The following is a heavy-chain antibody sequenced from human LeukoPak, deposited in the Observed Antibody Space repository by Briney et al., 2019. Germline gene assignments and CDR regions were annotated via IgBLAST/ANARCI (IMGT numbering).Heavy chain of an antibody. CDR2: INPNSGGT. Sequence: ASVKVSCKASGYTFTGYYMQWVRQAPGQGLEWMGWINPNSGGTNYEQKFQGRVTMTRHTSISTAYMELSRLRSDSTAVYYCARDPSASGIVVVPAAGGDYWGQGTLVTVSS. D-gene: IGHD2-15*01. CDR1: GYTFTGYY. J-gene: IGHJ4*02. CDR3: ARDPSASGIVVVPAAGGDY. V-gene: IGHV1-2*02.